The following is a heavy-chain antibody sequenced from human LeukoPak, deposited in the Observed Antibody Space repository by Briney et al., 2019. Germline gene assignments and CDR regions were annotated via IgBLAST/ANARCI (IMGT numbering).Heavy chain of an antibody. V-gene: IGHV1-24*01. J-gene: IGHJ2*01. D-gene: IGHD7-27*01. CDR1: GYTLTELS. CDR2: FDPEDGET. CDR3: ATERLTGDVWGWYFDL. Sequence: ASVKVSCKVSGYTLTELSMHWVRQAPGKGLEWMGGFDPEDGETIYAQKFQGRVTMTEGTSTDTAYMELSSLRSEDTAVYYCATERLTGDVWGWYFDLWGRGTLVTVSS.